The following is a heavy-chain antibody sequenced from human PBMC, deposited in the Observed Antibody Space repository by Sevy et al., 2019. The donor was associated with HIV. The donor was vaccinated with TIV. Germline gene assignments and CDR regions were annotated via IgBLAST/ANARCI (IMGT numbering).Heavy chain of an antibody. CDR3: ARVSIAAPPGFDY. CDR1: GYTFTGYY. V-gene: IGHV1-2*06. J-gene: IGHJ4*02. D-gene: IGHD6-6*01. CDR2: INPNSGGT. Sequence: ASVKVSCKASGYTFTGYYMHWVRQAPGQGLEWMGRINPNSGGTNYAQKFQGRVTMTRDTSISTAYMELSRLRSDDTAVYYYARVSIAAPPGFDYWGQGTLVTVSS.